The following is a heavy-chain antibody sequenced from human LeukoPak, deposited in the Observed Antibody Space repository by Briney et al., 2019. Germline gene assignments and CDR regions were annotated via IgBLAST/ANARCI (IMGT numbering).Heavy chain of an antibody. Sequence: GGSLRLSCAASGFSFSSYYMSWVRQAPGKGLEWVALINPDGSERYYVDSVKGRFTISRDNAKNSLYLRMDSLRDDDTAMYFCTRDLAAVPGPRMDVWGQGTTVTVSS. CDR2: INPDGSER. D-gene: IGHD6-19*01. V-gene: IGHV3-7*03. CDR1: GFSFSSYY. CDR3: TRDLAAVPGPRMDV. J-gene: IGHJ6*02.